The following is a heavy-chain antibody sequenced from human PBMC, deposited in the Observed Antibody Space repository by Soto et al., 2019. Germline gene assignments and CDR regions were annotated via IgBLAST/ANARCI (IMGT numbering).Heavy chain of an antibody. J-gene: IGHJ6*02. D-gene: IGHD2-15*01. Sequence: ASVKVSCKASGYSFSRYGISWVRQAPGQGLEWMGWISAYNENTKYAQKFQGRVTMTTDTSTSTAYMELRSLASDDTAMYYCAREGFCSSGSCALYSHDFFGMDVWGQGTTVTVSS. CDR1: GYSFSRYG. V-gene: IGHV1-18*01. CDR2: ISAYNENT. CDR3: AREGFCSSGSCALYSHDFFGMDV.